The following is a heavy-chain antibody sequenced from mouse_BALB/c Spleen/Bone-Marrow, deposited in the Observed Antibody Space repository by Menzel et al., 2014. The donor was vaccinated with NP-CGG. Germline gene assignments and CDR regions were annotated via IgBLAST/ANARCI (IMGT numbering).Heavy chain of an antibody. Sequence: VQLQESGAELVRPGASVKLSCKASGYTFTGYWMNWVKQRPGQGLEWIGMIDPSDSETHYNQMFRDKATLTVDKSSSTAYMQLSSLTSEDSAVYYCTRKYGKGGDFWGQGTTLTVSS. CDR1: GYTFTGYW. V-gene: IGHV1-61*01. CDR2: IDPSDSET. D-gene: IGHD2-10*02. J-gene: IGHJ2*01. CDR3: TRKYGKGGDF.